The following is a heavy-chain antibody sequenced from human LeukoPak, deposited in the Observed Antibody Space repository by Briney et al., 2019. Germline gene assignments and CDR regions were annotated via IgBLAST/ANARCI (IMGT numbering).Heavy chain of an antibody. CDR1: GFTFSSYA. D-gene: IGHD3-10*01. CDR3: ARDLYPGSGSYYHSWFDP. J-gene: IGHJ5*02. V-gene: IGHV3-23*01. Sequence: GGSLRLSCAASGFTFSSYAMSWVRQAPGKGLEWVSGFSVSDKTTYYADSVKGRFTISRDNSKNTLYLQMNSLRAEDTALYYCARDLYPGSGSYYHSWFDPWGQGTLVTVSS. CDR2: FSVSDKTT.